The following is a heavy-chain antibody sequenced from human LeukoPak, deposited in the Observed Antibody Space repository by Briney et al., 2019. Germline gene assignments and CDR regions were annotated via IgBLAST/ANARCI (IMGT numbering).Heavy chain of an antibody. CDR1: GFTFSSYA. CDR3: AKLPVRGIVVVPAARFDY. CDR2: ISGSGGST. D-gene: IGHD2-2*01. V-gene: IGHV3-23*01. J-gene: IGHJ4*02. Sequence: PGGSLRLSCAASGFTFSSYAMSWVRQAPGKGLEWVSAISGSGGSTYYADSVKSRFTISRDNSKNTLYLQMNSLRAEDTAVYYCAKLPVRGIVVVPAARFDYWGQGTLVTVSS.